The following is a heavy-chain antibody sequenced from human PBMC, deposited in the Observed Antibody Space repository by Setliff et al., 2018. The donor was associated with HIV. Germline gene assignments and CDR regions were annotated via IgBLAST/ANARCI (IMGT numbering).Heavy chain of an antibody. CDR2: IFPGDSDT. V-gene: IGHV5-51*01. CDR3: ARRALRGGYDPEYYFDY. Sequence: GESLKISCKGSGYNFTSYRIAWVRQMPGKGLEWMGIIFPGDSDTRYSPPFQGQVTISADKSMTTAYLQWSSLKASDTAMYYCARRALRGGYDPEYYFDYWGLGTLVTVSS. D-gene: IGHD5-12*01. J-gene: IGHJ4*02. CDR1: GYNFTSYR.